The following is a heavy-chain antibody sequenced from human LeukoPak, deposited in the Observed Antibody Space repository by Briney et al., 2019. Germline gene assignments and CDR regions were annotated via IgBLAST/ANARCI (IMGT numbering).Heavy chain of an antibody. D-gene: IGHD3-3*01. CDR1: GEAFTGYY. J-gene: IGHJ4*02. Sequence: SETLSLTCAVSGEAFTGYYWSWVRQPPGKGLEWIGEVNHAESSSYNPSLKSRLTMSVDASKNQFSLRLSSVTAADTAVYYCQSRYLEWLLEYWGQGTLVTVSS. V-gene: IGHV4-34*01. CDR3: QSRYLEWLLEY. CDR2: VNHAESS.